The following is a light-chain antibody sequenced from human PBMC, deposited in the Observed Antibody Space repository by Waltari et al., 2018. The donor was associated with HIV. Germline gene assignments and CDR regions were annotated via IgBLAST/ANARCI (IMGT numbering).Light chain of an antibody. CDR3: YSAADNMGV. CDR2: TDN. Sequence: SYELTQPSSVSVSPGQTTRITCSGDVLAKSYARWFQQKPGQAPAVMIYTDNERPSGIPERFSGSSSGTTVTLTISGAQIEDEADYYCYSAADNMGVFGGGTKLTVL. CDR1: VLAKSY. V-gene: IGLV3-27*01. J-gene: IGLJ3*02.